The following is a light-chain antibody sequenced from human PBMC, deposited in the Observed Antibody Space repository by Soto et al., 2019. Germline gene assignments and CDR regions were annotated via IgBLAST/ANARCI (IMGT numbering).Light chain of an antibody. CDR1: QSVNNY. Sequence: EIVLTQSPATLSLSPGERATLSCRASQSVNNYLAWYQQTPGQAPRLLIYDASTKATGIPARFSGSGSGTDFSLTISSLDPEDFSVYYGHQRIDWPLPFGGGTKVDIK. V-gene: IGKV3-11*01. CDR3: HQRIDWPLP. CDR2: DAS. J-gene: IGKJ4*01.